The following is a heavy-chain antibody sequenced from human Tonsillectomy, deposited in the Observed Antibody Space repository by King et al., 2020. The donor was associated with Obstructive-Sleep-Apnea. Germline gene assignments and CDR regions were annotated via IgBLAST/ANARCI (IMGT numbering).Heavy chain of an antibody. D-gene: IGHD5-12*01. CDR2: FTAGGGGT. Sequence: VQLVESGGSLVQPGGSLRLSCAASGFTFSSYAMSWVRQAPGKGLEWVSTFTAGGGGTYYADSVKGRFIISRDNSKNTLFLQMNSLRAEDTAIYYCAIESQYSGYERTFANWGQGTLVTVSS. CDR3: AIESQYSGYERTFAN. CDR1: GFTFSSYA. V-gene: IGHV3-23*04. J-gene: IGHJ4*02.